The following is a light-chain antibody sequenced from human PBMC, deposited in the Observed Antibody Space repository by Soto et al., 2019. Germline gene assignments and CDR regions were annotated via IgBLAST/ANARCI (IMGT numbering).Light chain of an antibody. Sequence: IQMTQSPSSLSASVGDRVTVTCQASQDISRYLNWYQHKPGKAPKLLIYDASNLESGVPSRFSGSGSGTEFTLSISSLQPDDFATYYCQQYNEYSKTFGQGTKVDI. CDR1: QDISRY. CDR3: QQYNEYSKT. V-gene: IGKV1-33*01. J-gene: IGKJ1*01. CDR2: DAS.